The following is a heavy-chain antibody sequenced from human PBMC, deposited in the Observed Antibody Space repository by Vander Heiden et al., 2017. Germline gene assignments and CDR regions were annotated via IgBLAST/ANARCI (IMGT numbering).Heavy chain of an antibody. J-gene: IGHJ4*02. CDR1: GFTFSSYG. CDR2: IWDDGSNK. D-gene: IGHD3-3*01. CDR3: ARDDTSCGVVISIDY. V-gene: IGHV3-33*01. Sequence: QVQLVESGGGVVQPGRFLRLSCAASGFTFSSYGMHWVRQAPGKGLEGVAVIWDDGSNKYYADSGKGRFTISRDNSKNTLYLQMNSLRAEDTAVYYCARDDTSCGVVISIDYWGQGTLVTVSS.